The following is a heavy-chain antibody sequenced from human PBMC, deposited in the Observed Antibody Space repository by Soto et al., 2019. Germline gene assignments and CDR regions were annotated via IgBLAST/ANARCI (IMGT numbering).Heavy chain of an antibody. V-gene: IGHV3-7*01. CDR2: IKQDGSEK. Sequence: HPGGSLRLSCAASGFTFSSYWMSWVRQAPGKGLEWVANIKQDGSEKYYVDSVKGRFTISRDNAKNSLYLQMNSLRAEDTAVYYCARVSGSSSSPYFDYWGQGTLVTVSS. D-gene: IGHD6-6*01. J-gene: IGHJ4*02. CDR1: GFTFSSYW. CDR3: ARVSGSSSSPYFDY.